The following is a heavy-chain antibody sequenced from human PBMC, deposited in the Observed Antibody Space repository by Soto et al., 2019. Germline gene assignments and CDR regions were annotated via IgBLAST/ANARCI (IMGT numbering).Heavy chain of an antibody. J-gene: IGHJ1*01. D-gene: IGHD3-3*01. Sequence: GGSLRLSCAASGFTFSSYAMSWVRQAPGKGLEWVSAISGSGGSTYYADSVKGRFTISRDNSKNTLYLQMNSLRAEDTAVYYCAKARTYYDFWSGYSSSEYFQHWGQGTLVTVSS. CDR1: GFTFSSYA. CDR3: AKARTYYDFWSGYSSSEYFQH. CDR2: ISGSGGST. V-gene: IGHV3-23*01.